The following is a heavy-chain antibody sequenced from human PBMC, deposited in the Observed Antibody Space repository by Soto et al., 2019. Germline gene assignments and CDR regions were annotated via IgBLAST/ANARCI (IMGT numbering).Heavy chain of an antibody. D-gene: IGHD3-10*01. J-gene: IGHJ6*02. Sequence: QVALKESGPVLVKPTEALTLTCTVSGFSLSNVRMGVSWIRQPQGRALEWLAHIFSNDEKSYSTSLQSRLTISKDTSKSQVVLTMTNMEPVDTATYYCARVAIRAYAMDVWGQGTTVTVSS. CDR1: GFSLSNVRMG. CDR3: ARVAIRAYAMDV. V-gene: IGHV2-26*01. CDR2: IFSNDEK.